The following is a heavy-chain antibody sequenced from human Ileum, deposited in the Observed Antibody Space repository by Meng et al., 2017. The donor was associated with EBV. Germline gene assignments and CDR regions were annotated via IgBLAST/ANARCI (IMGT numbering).Heavy chain of an antibody. CDR2: INAYNGDT. V-gene: IGHV1-18*01. CDR3: ARVEVGITSGDY. Sequence: QAQLVQSGGAVKKHGXSVKVSCKASGYTFTNYGITWVRQAPGQGLEWMGWINAYNGDTNYAQTLQGRVTMTTDTSTSTAYMELRSLRSDDTAVYYCARVEVGITSGDYWGQGTLVTVS. CDR1: GYTFTNYG. J-gene: IGHJ4*02. D-gene: IGHD1-26*01.